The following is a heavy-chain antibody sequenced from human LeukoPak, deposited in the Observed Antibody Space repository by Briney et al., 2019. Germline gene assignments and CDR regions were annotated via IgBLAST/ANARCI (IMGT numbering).Heavy chain of an antibody. CDR3: ARDGYYDSSGSYYGMDV. Sequence: ASVKVSCKASGYTFTVYYMHWVRQAPGQGLEWMGRINPIFGTANYAQKFQGRVTITADESTSTAYMELSSLRSEDTAVYYCARDGYYDSSGSYYGMDVWGQGTTVTVSS. D-gene: IGHD3-22*01. CDR2: INPIFGTA. CDR1: GYTFTVYY. V-gene: IGHV1-69*13. J-gene: IGHJ6*02.